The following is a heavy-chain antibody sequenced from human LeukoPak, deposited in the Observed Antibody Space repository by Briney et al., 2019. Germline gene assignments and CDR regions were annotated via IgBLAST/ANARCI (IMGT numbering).Heavy chain of an antibody. Sequence: GGSLRLSCAASGFTFSSYSMNWVRQAPGKGLEWVSSISSSSSYIYYADSVKGRFTISRDNAKNSLYLQMNSLRAEDTAVYYCARESSAVVVTANDAFDIWGQGTMVTVSS. D-gene: IGHD2-21*02. J-gene: IGHJ3*02. CDR1: GFTFSSYS. V-gene: IGHV3-21*01. CDR2: ISSSSSYI. CDR3: ARESSAVVVTANDAFDI.